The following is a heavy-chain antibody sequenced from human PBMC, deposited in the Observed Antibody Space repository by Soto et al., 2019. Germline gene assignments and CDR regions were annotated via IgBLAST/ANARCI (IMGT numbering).Heavy chain of an antibody. Sequence: QVQLVQSGAEVKKPGSSVKVSCKASGGTFSSYAISWVRQAPGQGLEWMGGIIPIFGTANYAQKFQGRVTITADESTSTAYMGLSSLRSEDTAVYYCARGAYYYDSSGYYVTDDAFDIWGQGTMVTVSS. CDR3: ARGAYYYDSSGYYVTDDAFDI. V-gene: IGHV1-69*01. J-gene: IGHJ3*02. CDR2: IIPIFGTA. D-gene: IGHD3-22*01. CDR1: GGTFSSYA.